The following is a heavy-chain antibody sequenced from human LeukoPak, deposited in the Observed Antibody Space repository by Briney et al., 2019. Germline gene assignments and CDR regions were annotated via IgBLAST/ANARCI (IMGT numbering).Heavy chain of an antibody. Sequence: GGSLRLSCAASGFTFSSFSMHWVRQAPGKGLESVSAISSNGGSTYYANSVKGRFTISRDNSKNTLYLQMGSLRAEDMAVYYCAREYYGGYVDYWDQGTLVTVSS. CDR1: GFTFSSFS. CDR3: AREYYGGYVDY. D-gene: IGHD3-10*01. J-gene: IGHJ4*02. V-gene: IGHV3-64*01. CDR2: ISSNGGST.